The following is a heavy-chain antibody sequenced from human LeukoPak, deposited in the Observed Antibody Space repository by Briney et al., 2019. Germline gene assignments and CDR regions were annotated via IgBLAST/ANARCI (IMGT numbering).Heavy chain of an antibody. Sequence: HPGGSLRLSCAASGFTFSSYWMSWVRQAPGKGLEWVANIKQDGSEKYYVDSVKGRFTISRDNAKNSLYLQMNSLRAEDTAVYYCARALPSSYYYFDYWGQGTLVTVSS. D-gene: IGHD6-13*01. J-gene: IGHJ4*02. CDR3: ARALPSSYYYFDY. CDR2: IKQDGSEK. CDR1: GFTFSSYW. V-gene: IGHV3-7*05.